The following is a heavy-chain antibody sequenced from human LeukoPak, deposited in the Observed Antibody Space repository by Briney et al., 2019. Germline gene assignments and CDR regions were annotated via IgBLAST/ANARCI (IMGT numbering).Heavy chain of an antibody. V-gene: IGHV6-1*01. CDR3: ARVNNWTQGPDNGLDY. CDR2: TYYRSKWYN. D-gene: IGHD1-1*01. CDR1: GDSVSSNTAA. Sequence: SQTLSLTCAISGDSVSSNTAAWNWIRQSSSRGLEWLGRTYYRSKWYNDYAVSVKSRIIITPDTSKNQFSLQLNSVTPEDTAVYYCARVNNWTQGPDNGLDYWGQGTLVTVSS. J-gene: IGHJ4*02.